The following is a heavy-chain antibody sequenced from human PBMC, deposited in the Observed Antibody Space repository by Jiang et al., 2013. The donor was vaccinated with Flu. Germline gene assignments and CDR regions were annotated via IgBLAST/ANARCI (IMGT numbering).Heavy chain of an antibody. D-gene: IGHD3-22*01. CDR1: GFTFSSYA. J-gene: IGHJ6*04. V-gene: IGHV3-23*01. Sequence: VQLLESGGGLVQPGGSLRLSCAASGFTFSSYAMSWVRQAPGKGLEWVSAISGSGGSTYYADSVKGQFTISRDNSKNTLYLQMNSLRAEDTAVYYCVPDYDSSGYSPYYYGMDVWGKGTTVTVSS. CDR3: VPDYDSSGYSPYYYGMDV. CDR2: ISGSGGST.